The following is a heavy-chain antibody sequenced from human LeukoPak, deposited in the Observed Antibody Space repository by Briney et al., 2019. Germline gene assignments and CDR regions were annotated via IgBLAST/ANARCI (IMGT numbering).Heavy chain of an antibody. V-gene: IGHV4-59*01. CDR1: GGSITSYF. CDR2: IYHSGTT. CDR3: AQKAPYSPAYSQD. D-gene: IGHD2-21*01. J-gene: IGHJ1*01. Sequence: PSETLSLTCTVSGGSITSYFWSWIRQPPGKGLEWIGYIYHSGTTNYNPSLKSRVTISVDTSKNQFSLKLTSVTAADTAVYYCAQKAPYSPAYSQDWGQGTLVTASS.